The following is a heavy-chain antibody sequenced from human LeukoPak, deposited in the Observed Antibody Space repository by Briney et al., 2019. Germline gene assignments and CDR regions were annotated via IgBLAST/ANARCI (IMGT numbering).Heavy chain of an antibody. D-gene: IGHD3-10*01. CDR1: GXSFTSYC. Sequence: GESLKISFKGSGXSFTSYCIGWVRQMPGKGLEWMQIIYPGDSDTRYSPSFQGQVTISADKSISTAYLQWSSLNASDTAMYYCAKLIGATPGRFDPWGQGTLVTVSS. V-gene: IGHV5-51*01. J-gene: IGHJ5*02. CDR2: IYPGDSDT. CDR3: AKLIGATPGRFDP.